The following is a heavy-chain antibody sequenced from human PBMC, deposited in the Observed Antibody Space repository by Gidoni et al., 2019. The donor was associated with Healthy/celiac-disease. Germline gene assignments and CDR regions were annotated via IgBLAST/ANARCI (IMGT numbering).Heavy chain of an antibody. CDR3: ARVRWLQRSFDY. Sequence: EVQLVESGGGLVQPGGSLRLSRAASGVTFSSYWMSWVRQAPGKGLEWVANIKQEGSEKYYVDSVKGRFTISRDNAKNSLYLQMNSLRAEDTAVYYCARVRWLQRSFDYWGQGTLVTVSS. V-gene: IGHV3-7*01. D-gene: IGHD5-12*01. CDR1: GVTFSSYW. CDR2: IKQEGSEK. J-gene: IGHJ4*02.